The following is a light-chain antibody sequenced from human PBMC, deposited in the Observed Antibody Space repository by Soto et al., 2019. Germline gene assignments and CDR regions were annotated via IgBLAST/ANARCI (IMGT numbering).Light chain of an antibody. Sequence: EIVLTQSPATLSLSPGERATLSCRASQSVSSYLAWYQQKPGQAPRLLIYDISNRATGIPARFSGSGSGTDFTLTISSLEAEDFAVYYCQQRRSWPITFGQGTRLETK. CDR1: QSVSSY. V-gene: IGKV3-11*01. CDR2: DIS. CDR3: QQRRSWPIT. J-gene: IGKJ5*01.